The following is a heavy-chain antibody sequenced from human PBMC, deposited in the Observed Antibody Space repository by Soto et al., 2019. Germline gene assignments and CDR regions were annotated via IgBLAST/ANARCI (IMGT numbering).Heavy chain of an antibody. D-gene: IGHD3-3*01. J-gene: IGHJ4*02. V-gene: IGHV1-18*01. CDR1: GYTFTSYG. Sequence: ASVKVSCKASGYTFTSYGISWVRQAPGQGLEWMGWISAYNGNTNYAQKFQGRVTITRDTSASTAYMELSSLRSEDTAVYYCARSWSGYYDYWGQGTLVTVSS. CDR2: ISAYNGNT. CDR3: ARSWSGYYDY.